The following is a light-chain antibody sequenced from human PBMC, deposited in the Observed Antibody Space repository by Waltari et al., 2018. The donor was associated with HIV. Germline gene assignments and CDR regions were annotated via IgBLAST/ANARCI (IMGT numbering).Light chain of an antibody. J-gene: IGLJ2*01. CDR3: GTWDSSLNTPV. Sequence: QPVLPQPPSVSAAPGRSVNITCPGSTSTIYTNYVSWYQQIPGTAPKLLIYDNNKRPSGIPERFSGSKSATSATLGITGLQTGDEAEYFCGTWDSSLNTPVFGGGSRLTVL. V-gene: IGLV1-51*01. CDR2: DNN. CDR1: TSTIYTNY.